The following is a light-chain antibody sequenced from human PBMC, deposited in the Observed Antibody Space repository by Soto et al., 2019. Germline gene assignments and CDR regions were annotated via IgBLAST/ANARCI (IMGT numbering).Light chain of an antibody. Sequence: EIVLTQSPGTLSLSPGERATLSCRASQSVSSSYLAWYQQKPGQAPRLLIYGTSSRATAIPDRFRGSGSGTDFTLTVSRLEPEDFAVYYCRQYGSSSWTFGQGTKVDI. CDR3: RQYGSSSWT. J-gene: IGKJ1*01. CDR2: GTS. CDR1: QSVSSSY. V-gene: IGKV3-20*01.